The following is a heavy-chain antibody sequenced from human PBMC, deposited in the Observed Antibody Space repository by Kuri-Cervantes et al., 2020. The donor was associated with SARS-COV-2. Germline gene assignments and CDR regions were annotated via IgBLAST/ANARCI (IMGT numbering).Heavy chain of an antibody. D-gene: IGHD6-19*01. CDR3: TTGAQQAGMGNYYYYMDV. Sequence: GGSLRLSCAASGFTFSSYSMNWVRQAPGKGLEWVGRIKSKTDGGTTDYAAPVKGRFTISRDDSKNTLYLQVNSLKTEDTAVYYCTTGAQQAGMGNYYYYMDVWGKGTTVTVSS. CDR1: GFTFSSYS. J-gene: IGHJ6*03. V-gene: IGHV3-15*01. CDR2: IKSKTDGGTT.